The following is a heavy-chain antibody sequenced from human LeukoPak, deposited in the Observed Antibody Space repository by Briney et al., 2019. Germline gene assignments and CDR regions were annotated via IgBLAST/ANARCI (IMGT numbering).Heavy chain of an antibody. CDR1: GFTFNAYY. Sequence: ASVKVSCKASGFTFNAYYIHWVRQAPGQGLEWMGWMKPNTGDTNFAQKFQGRVAMTRDTSLSTAYMDLSRLTSADTAVYYCARDWPGISLHFDLWGRGTLISVSS. CDR3: ARDWPGISLHFDL. D-gene: IGHD2-15*01. CDR2: MKPNTGDT. J-gene: IGHJ2*01. V-gene: IGHV1-2*02.